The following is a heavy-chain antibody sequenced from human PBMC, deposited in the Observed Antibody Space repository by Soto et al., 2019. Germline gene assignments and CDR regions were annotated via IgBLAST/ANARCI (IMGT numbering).Heavy chain of an antibody. V-gene: IGHV3-30*18. D-gene: IGHD3-3*01. CDR3: AKDKVPYFDYWSRQRWFDP. CDR2: ISNDGSKR. CDR1: GFSFSVFG. Sequence: GESLKISCVASGFSFSVFGMHWVRQFPGKGLEWVAVISNDGSKRYYIDSVEGRFTISRDDSKNTLYLQMDSLRVDDTAVYYCAKDKVPYFDYWSRQRWFDPWGQGTPVTVSS. J-gene: IGHJ5*02.